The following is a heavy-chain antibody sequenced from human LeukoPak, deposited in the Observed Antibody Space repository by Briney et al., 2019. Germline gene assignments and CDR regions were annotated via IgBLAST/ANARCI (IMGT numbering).Heavy chain of an antibody. D-gene: IGHD4-17*01. CDR3: ITEPHDYGDFTFGY. Sequence: GGSLRLSCGASELAFKNVWMSWVRQAPGKGLEWVGRISSKSDGGTTDYAAPVKGRFTVSRDDSTNTLSLQMSGLKAEDTALYFCITEPHDYGDFTFGYWGQGTLVTVSS. CDR1: ELAFKNVW. J-gene: IGHJ4*02. V-gene: IGHV3-15*01. CDR2: ISSKSDGGTT.